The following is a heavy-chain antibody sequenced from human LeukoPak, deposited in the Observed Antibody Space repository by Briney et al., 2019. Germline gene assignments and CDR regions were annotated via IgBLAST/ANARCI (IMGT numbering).Heavy chain of an antibody. J-gene: IGHJ3*02. V-gene: IGHV3-7*01. CDR2: DGSDQ. CDR3: AGDEAWACDI. Sequence: DGSDQYYVDSVKGRFTISRDNAKNSLYLQVNGLRADDTAVYYSAGDEAWACDIWGQGTKVTVSS.